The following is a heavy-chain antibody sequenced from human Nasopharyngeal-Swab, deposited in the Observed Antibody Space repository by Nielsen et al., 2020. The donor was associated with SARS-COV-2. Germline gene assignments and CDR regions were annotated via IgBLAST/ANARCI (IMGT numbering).Heavy chain of an antibody. V-gene: IGHV3-48*03. CDR1: GFTFSSYE. CDR3: ASRYCGGDCYDGPLDY. Sequence: GGSLRLSCAASGFTFSSYEMNWVRQAPGKGLEWVSYISSSGSTIYYADSVKGRFTISRDNAKNSLYLQMNSLRAEDTAVYYCASRYCGGDCYDGPLDYWGQGTLVTVSS. D-gene: IGHD2-21*02. CDR2: ISSSGSTI. J-gene: IGHJ4*02.